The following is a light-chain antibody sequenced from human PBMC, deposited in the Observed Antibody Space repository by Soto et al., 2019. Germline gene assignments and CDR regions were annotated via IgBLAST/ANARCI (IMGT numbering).Light chain of an antibody. CDR1: QSIGTY. Sequence: DIQMPQSPSSLSASVGDRVTITCRASQSIGTYLNWYQYKPGKAPKLLIFGASSFQSGASSRFSGSGSGTDFTLTISSLQPEDFATYHCQQSKSFPLTFGGGTKVDIK. J-gene: IGKJ4*01. V-gene: IGKV1-39*01. CDR2: GAS. CDR3: QQSKSFPLT.